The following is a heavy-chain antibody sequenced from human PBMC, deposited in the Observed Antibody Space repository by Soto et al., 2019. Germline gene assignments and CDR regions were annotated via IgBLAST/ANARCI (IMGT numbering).Heavy chain of an antibody. J-gene: IGHJ4*02. CDR1: GFSLNTRGVG. D-gene: IGHD6-19*01. CDR3: AHSSAPRIFDY. V-gene: IGHV2-5*02. CDR2: IFWDDDK. Sequence: QITLKESGPTLVKPTQTLALTCTFSGFSLNTRGVGVGWIRQPQGKALEWLALIFWDDDKYYSPSLKSRLTITKDTPKNQVVLTMTSMDPVDTATYFCAHSSAPRIFDYWGQGTLVTVSS.